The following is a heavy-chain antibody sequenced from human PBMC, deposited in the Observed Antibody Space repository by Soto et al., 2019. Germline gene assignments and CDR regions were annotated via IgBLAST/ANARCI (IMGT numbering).Heavy chain of an antibody. D-gene: IGHD3-16*02. J-gene: IGHJ4*02. CDR3: ATVARGVIVIGYFDY. V-gene: IGHV1-24*01. CDR2: FDPEDGET. CDR1: GYTLTELS. Sequence: ASVKVSCKVSGYTLTELSMHWVRQAPGKGLEWMGGFDPEDGETIYAQKFQGRVTMTEDTSTDTAYMELSSLRSEDTAVYYCATVARGVIVIGYFDYWGKGTLVTVSS.